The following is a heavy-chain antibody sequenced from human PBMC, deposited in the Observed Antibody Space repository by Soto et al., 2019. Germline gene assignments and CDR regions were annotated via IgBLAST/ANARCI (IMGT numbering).Heavy chain of an antibody. CDR1: GYSFTSFW. CDR3: ATLNGPRASGMDV. Sequence: EVQLVQSGAEVKKPGESLKISCKGSGYSFTSFWIGWVRQMPGKGLEWMGIIYPGDSHTRYSPSFQGQVTISADKSIRTAYLQWSSLKASDTAMYYCATLNGPRASGMDVWGQGTTVSVSS. CDR2: IYPGDSHT. J-gene: IGHJ6*02. V-gene: IGHV5-51*01.